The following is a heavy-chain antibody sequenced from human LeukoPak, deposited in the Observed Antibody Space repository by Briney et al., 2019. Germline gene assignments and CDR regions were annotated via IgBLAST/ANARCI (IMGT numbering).Heavy chain of an antibody. CDR2: IWYGGSNK. CDR3: ARDPLRSSSSGYDWFDP. J-gene: IGHJ5*02. Sequence: GGSLRLSCAASGFTFSSYGMHWVRQAPGKGLEWVAVIWYGGSNKYYADSVKGRFTISRDNSKNTLYLQMNSLRAEDTAVYYCARDPLRSSSSGYDWFDPWGQGTLVTVSS. D-gene: IGHD6-6*01. CDR1: GFTFSSYG. V-gene: IGHV3-33*08.